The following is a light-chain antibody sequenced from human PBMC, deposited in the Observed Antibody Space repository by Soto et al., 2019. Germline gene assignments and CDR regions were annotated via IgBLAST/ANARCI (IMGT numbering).Light chain of an antibody. CDR1: QSVRSN. J-gene: IGKJ1*01. CDR3: KQYNNWAPWT. Sequence: EIVMTQSPATLSVSPGERATLSCRASQSVRSNLAWYQQKPGQAPRLLIYGASTRATGIPARVSGSGSGTEFNRTISSLQCEDFAVDYCKQYNNWAPWTFGQGTKVEIK. V-gene: IGKV3-15*01. CDR2: GAS.